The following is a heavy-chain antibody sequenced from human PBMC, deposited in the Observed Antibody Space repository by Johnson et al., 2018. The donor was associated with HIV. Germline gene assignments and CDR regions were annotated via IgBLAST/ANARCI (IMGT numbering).Heavy chain of an antibody. J-gene: IGHJ3*02. CDR1: GFSFDAYG. CDR3: AKGRLVGATTYDAFDI. V-gene: IGHV3-20*04. Sequence: VQLVESGGGVVRPGGSLRLSCAASGFSFDAYGMSWVRQSPGQGLEWVSGSNWDGGSTDYANSVKGRFNLSRDNAKHSLFLQMNSLRAEDTALYYCAKGRLVGATTYDAFDIWGQGTMVTVSS. D-gene: IGHD1-26*01. CDR2: SNWDGGST.